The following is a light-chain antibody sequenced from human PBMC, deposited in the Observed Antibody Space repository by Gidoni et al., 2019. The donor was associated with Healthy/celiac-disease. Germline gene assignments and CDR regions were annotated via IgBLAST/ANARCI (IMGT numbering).Light chain of an antibody. V-gene: IGKV3-11*01. J-gene: IGKJ2*01. Sequence: EIVLTQSPATLSLSPGARATLSCRASQRVSSYLAWYQQKPGQAPRLLIYYVSNRATGIPARFSGSGSGTDFTLTISSLEPEDFAVYYCQQRSNWPPYTFGQGTKLEIK. CDR3: QQRSNWPPYT. CDR1: QRVSSY. CDR2: YVS.